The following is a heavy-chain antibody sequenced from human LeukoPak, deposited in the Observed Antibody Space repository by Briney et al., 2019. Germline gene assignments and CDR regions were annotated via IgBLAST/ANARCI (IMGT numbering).Heavy chain of an antibody. CDR3: ARGGGNSLYYFDY. CDR1: GFTFSSYG. J-gene: IGHJ4*02. Sequence: PGGSLRLSCAASGFTFSSYGMHWVRQAPGKGLEWVAVIWYDGSNKYYADSVKGRFTISRDNSKNTLYLQMNSLRAEDTAVYYCARGGGNSLYYFDYWGQGTLVTVSS. V-gene: IGHV3-33*08. CDR2: IWYDGSNK. D-gene: IGHD4-23*01.